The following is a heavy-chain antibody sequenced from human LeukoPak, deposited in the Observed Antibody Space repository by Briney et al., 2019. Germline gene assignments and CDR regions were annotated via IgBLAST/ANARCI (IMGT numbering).Heavy chain of an antibody. J-gene: IGHJ4*02. CDR3: ARVIATTSRVVY. CDR1: GGSVSSDSYY. D-gene: IGHD1-26*01. Sequence: SETLSLTCTVSGGSVSSDSYYWTWIRQPPGKGLEWIGYIYYSGSSNYSPSLKSRVTMSVDTSKNQFSLKLNSVTAADTAVYYCARVIATTSRVVYWGQGTLVTVSS. V-gene: IGHV4-61*01. CDR2: IYYSGSS.